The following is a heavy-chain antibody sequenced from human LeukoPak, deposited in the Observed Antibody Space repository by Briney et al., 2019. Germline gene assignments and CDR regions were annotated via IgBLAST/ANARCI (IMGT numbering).Heavy chain of an antibody. D-gene: IGHD2-2*02. CDR3: ARQSSTSCYIDY. Sequence: SETLSLTCTVYGGSISSSSYYWGWIRQPPGKGLEWIGSIFYSGSTFYNPSLKSRVTISVDTSKNQFSLKLSSVTAADTTVYFCARQSSTSCYIDYWGQGTLVAVSS. J-gene: IGHJ4*02. CDR2: IFYSGST. V-gene: IGHV4-39*01. CDR1: GGSISSSSYY.